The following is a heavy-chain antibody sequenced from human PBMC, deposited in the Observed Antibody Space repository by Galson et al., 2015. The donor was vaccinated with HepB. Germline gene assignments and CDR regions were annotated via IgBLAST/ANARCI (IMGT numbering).Heavy chain of an antibody. CDR3: ATSPSIFGVVITPYYYYYMDV. CDR1: GYTFTSYA. D-gene: IGHD3-3*01. Sequence: SVKVSSKASGYTFTSYAMHWVRQAPGQRLEWMGWINAGNGNTKYSQKFPGRVTITRDTSASTAYMELSSLRSEDTAVYYCATSPSIFGVVITPYYYYYMDVWGKGTTVTVSS. J-gene: IGHJ6*03. V-gene: IGHV1-3*01. CDR2: INAGNGNT.